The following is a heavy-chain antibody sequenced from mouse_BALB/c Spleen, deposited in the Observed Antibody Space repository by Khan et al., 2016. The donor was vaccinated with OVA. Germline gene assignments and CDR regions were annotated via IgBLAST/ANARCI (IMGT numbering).Heavy chain of an antibody. Sequence: EVQLLETGPGLVKPSQSLSLTCTVTGYSITRDYAWNWIRQFPGNKLEWMGYISNSGRTSYNPSLKSRNSITRDKSKNQFFLQLNSGTTEDTATYYCASELGRYYAMDYWGQGTSVTVSS. D-gene: IGHD4-1*01. CDR3: ASELGRYYAMDY. V-gene: IGHV3-2*02. CDR1: GYSITRDYA. J-gene: IGHJ4*01. CDR2: ISNSGRT.